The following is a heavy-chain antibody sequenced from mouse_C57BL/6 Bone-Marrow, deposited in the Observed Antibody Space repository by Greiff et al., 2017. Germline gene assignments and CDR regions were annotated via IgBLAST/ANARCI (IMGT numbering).Heavy chain of an antibody. CDR3: AKRDDYYAMDY. CDR1: GFSFTSYG. V-gene: IGHV2-3*01. J-gene: IGHJ4*01. CDR2: IWGDGST. Sequence: QVQLKEPGPGLVAPSQSLSITCTVSGFSFTSYGVSWVRQTPGKGLEWLGVIWGDGSTNYHSDLISRLSVSKDNSKSQVFLKLNSRQTDDTATYYCAKRDDYYAMDYWGQGTSVTVSS.